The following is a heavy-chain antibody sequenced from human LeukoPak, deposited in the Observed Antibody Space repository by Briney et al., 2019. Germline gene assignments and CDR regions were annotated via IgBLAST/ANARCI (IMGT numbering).Heavy chain of an antibody. CDR3: ARVNSALWFFDY. Sequence: GESLKISCKGSGYTLGSFGSYWIAWVRRRPGKGLEWMGSIYPFDSDTRYNPSFEGQVTVSVDRSISTAYLQWSSLKASDTAMYYCARVNSALWFFDYWGQGSLLTVSS. V-gene: IGHV5-51*01. CDR2: IYPFDSDT. CDR1: GYTLGSFGSYW. J-gene: IGHJ4*02. D-gene: IGHD3-9*01.